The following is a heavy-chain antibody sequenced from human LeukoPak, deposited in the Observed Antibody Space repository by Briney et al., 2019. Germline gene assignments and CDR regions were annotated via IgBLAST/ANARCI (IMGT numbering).Heavy chain of an antibody. J-gene: IGHJ4*02. V-gene: IGHV3-64*02. CDR2: INSNGGRT. Sequence: GGSLRLSCAASGFTFSAHWMSWVRQAPGKGLELVSSINSNGGRTYYADSMKGRFTISRDNSKNTLYLQMDSLRAEDMAVYYCARSYYCGSGTYAPPVGHWGQGTLVTVSS. D-gene: IGHD3-10*01. CDR1: GFTFSAHW. CDR3: ARSYYCGSGTYAPPVGH.